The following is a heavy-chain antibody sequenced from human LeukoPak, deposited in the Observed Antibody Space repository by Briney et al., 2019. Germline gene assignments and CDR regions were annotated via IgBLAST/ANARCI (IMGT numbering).Heavy chain of an antibody. CDR2: ISGSGGST. CDR3: AKDRSSGRNYFDY. D-gene: IGHD6-19*01. Sequence: PGGSLRLSCAASGFTFSSYAMSWVRQAPGKGLEWVSAISGSGGSTYYADSVKGRFTISRDNSKNTLYLQMNSLRAGDTAVYYCAKDRSSGRNYFDYWGQGTLVTVSS. CDR1: GFTFSSYA. V-gene: IGHV3-23*01. J-gene: IGHJ4*02.